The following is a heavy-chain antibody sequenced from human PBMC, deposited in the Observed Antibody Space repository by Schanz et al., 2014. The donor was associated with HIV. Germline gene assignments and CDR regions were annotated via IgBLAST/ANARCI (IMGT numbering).Heavy chain of an antibody. J-gene: IGHJ4*02. CDR2: IKEDGIEK. CDR3: VLPSAKIVGGLGEHYFDH. V-gene: IGHV3-7*01. D-gene: IGHD1-26*01. Sequence: EQLVESGGGVVQPGRSLRLSCVASGFNFNSYGMHWVRQAPGKGLEWVANIKEDGIEKYYVDSVKGRFTISRDNAKNSLYLQMNSLRAEDTAVYYCVLPSAKIVGGLGEHYFDHWGQGTLVTVSS. CDR1: GFNFNSYG.